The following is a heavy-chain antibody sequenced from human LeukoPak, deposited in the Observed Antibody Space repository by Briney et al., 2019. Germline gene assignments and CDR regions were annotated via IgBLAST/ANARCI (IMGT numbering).Heavy chain of an antibody. V-gene: IGHV3-48*03. D-gene: IGHD4-17*01. J-gene: IGHJ4*02. Sequence: GGSLRLSCAAPGFTFSSYEMNWVRQAPGKGLEWVSYISSSGSTIYYVGSVKGRFTISRDNAKNSLYLQMNSLRVDDTAVYYCARDRLHYGEYEKTLDYWGQGTLVTVSS. CDR3: ARDRLHYGEYEKTLDY. CDR2: ISSSGSTI. CDR1: GFTFSSYE.